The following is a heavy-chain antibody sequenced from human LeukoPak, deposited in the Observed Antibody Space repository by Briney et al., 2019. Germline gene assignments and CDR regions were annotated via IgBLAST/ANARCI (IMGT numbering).Heavy chain of an antibody. CDR2: ISAYNGNT. J-gene: IGHJ5*02. Sequence: ASVKVSCKAPGYTFTSYGISWVRQAPGQGLEWMGWISAYNGNTNYAQKLQGRVTMTTDTSTSTAYMELRSLRSDDTAVYYCARDGEDIVVVPAAHDVWFDPWGQGTLVTVSS. V-gene: IGHV1-18*01. CDR1: GYTFTSYG. D-gene: IGHD2-2*01. CDR3: ARDGEDIVVVPAAHDVWFDP.